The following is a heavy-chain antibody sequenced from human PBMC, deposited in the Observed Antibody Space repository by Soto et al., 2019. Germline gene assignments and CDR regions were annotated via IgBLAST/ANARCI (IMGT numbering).Heavy chain of an antibody. D-gene: IGHD3-16*02. J-gene: IGHJ4*02. V-gene: IGHV1-18*04. CDR3: ARDRALMITFGGVIVPPFDY. Sequence: ASVKVSCKASGYTFTSYGISWVRQAPGQGLEWMGWISAYNGNTNYAQKLQGRVTMTTDTSTSTAYMELRSLRSDDTAVYYCARDRALMITFGGVIVPPFDYWGQGTLVTVSS. CDR1: GYTFTSYG. CDR2: ISAYNGNT.